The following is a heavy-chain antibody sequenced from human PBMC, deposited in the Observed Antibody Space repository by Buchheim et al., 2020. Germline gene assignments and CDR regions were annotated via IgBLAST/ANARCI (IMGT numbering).Heavy chain of an antibody. D-gene: IGHD1-26*01. V-gene: IGHV3-23*01. CDR2: ITTGGGT. Sequence: EVQLLESGGALVQPGGSLTLSCAASGFTVSNTAVSWVRQAPGMGLSWVSAITTGGGTHYADSVRGRFTISRDSSRNIVYLQMNNLRAEDTAVYYCAKEMGHTLPFDDWGQGTL. CDR1: GFTVSNTA. J-gene: IGHJ4*02. CDR3: AKEMGHTLPFDD.